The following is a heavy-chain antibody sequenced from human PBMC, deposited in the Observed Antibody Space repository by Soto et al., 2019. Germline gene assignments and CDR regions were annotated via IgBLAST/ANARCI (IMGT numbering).Heavy chain of an antibody. D-gene: IGHD6-6*01. CDR2: VSAYNGNT. CDR3: ARSSGSAYWFHP. Sequence: QVQLVQSGAEVKKPGASVKVSCKASGYTFTSYGISWVRQAPAQGLEWMGWVSAYNGNTNYAQKLQGRVTMTTHTSKSTAYMELRSQRSDDTAVYYCARSSGSAYWFHPWGQGTLVTVSS. CDR1: GYTFTSYG. V-gene: IGHV1-18*01. J-gene: IGHJ5*02.